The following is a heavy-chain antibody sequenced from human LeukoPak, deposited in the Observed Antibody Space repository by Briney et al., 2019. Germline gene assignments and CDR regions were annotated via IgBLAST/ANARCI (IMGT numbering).Heavy chain of an antibody. CDR2: IWYDASNK. CDR1: GFTFSTYG. CDR3: ARVKYGSGSYYQDY. V-gene: IGHV3-33*01. J-gene: IGHJ4*02. D-gene: IGHD3-10*01. Sequence: GRSLRLSCAASGFTFSTYGMHWVRQAPGKGLEWVAVIWYDASNKYYADSVKGRFTISRDNSKNTLYLQMNSLRAGDTAVYYCARVKYGSGSYYQDYWGQGTLVTVSS.